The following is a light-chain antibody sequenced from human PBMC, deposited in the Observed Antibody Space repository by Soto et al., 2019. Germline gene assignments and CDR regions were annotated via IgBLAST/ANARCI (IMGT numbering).Light chain of an antibody. Sequence: EIVLTQSPGTLSLSPGERATLSCRATQSVSSNYLAWYQQKPGQAPRLLIYGASTRATGTPDRFSGSGSGTDFSLTSSRLEPEDFAVYYCQQYGSSPQTFGQGTKVEIK. CDR2: GAS. V-gene: IGKV3-20*01. CDR1: QSVSSNY. J-gene: IGKJ1*01. CDR3: QQYGSSPQT.